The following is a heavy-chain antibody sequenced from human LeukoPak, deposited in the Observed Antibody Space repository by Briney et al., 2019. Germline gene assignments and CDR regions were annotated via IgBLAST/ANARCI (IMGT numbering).Heavy chain of an antibody. CDR2: ISYDGSNK. V-gene: IGHV3-30-3*01. D-gene: IGHD6-13*01. J-gene: IGHJ4*02. Sequence: GSLRLSCAASGFTFSSYAMHWVRQAPGKGLEWVAVISYDGSNKYYADSVKGRFTISRDNSKNTLYLQMNSLRAEDTAVYYCARERDLIAAAGSNYYFDYWGQGTLVTVSS. CDR3: ARERDLIAAAGSNYYFDY. CDR1: GFTFSSYA.